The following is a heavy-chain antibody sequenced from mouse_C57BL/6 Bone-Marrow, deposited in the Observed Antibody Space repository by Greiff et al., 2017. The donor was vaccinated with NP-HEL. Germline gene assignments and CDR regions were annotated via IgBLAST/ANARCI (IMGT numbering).Heavy chain of an antibody. CDR2: IDPNSGGT. Sequence: QVQLQQSGADLVKPGASVKLSCKASGYTFTSYWMHWVKQRPGRGLEWIGRIDPNSGGTKFNEKFKTKATLPVDKPSSTAYMQLSSLTSEDSAVYYCARYYYGSRGWYFDVWGTGTTVTVSS. CDR1: GYTFTSYW. D-gene: IGHD1-1*01. J-gene: IGHJ1*03. CDR3: ARYYYGSRGWYFDV. V-gene: IGHV1-72*01.